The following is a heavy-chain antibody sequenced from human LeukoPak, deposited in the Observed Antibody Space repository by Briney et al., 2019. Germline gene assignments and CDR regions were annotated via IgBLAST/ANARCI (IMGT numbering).Heavy chain of an antibody. CDR2: ITGSSRLI. V-gene: IGHV3-48*04. D-gene: IGHD1/OR15-1a*01. CDR3: ARVSGGRTEYFDS. J-gene: IGHJ4*02. CDR1: GFTFSSYS. Sequence: GGSLRLSCAASGFTFSSYSMNWVRQAPGMGLQWVSYITGSSRLIYYADSVKGRFTISRDNAKTSLYLQMNSLRAEDTAVYYCARVSGGRTEYFDSWGQGTLVTVSS.